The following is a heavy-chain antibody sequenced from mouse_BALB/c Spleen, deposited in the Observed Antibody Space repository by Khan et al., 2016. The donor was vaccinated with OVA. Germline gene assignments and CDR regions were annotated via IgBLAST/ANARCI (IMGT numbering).Heavy chain of an antibody. V-gene: IGHV2-6-7*01. D-gene: IGHD1-2*01. CDR1: GFSLTGYG. CDR2: IWSDGST. CDR3: AKELRLGGFAY. Sequence: QVQLKESGPGLVAPSQSLSITCTVSGFSLTGYGVNWVRQPPGKGLEWLGMIWSDGSTDYNSALKSRLSTSKDNSKSQVFLKMNSLQTDDTARYYCAKELRLGGFAYWGQGTLVTVSA. J-gene: IGHJ3*01.